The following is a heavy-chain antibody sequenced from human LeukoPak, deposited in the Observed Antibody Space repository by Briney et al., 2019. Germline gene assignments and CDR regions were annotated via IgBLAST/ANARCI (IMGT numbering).Heavy chain of an antibody. CDR1: GFTFDDYA. D-gene: IGHD1-26*01. Sequence: PGRSLRLSCAASGFTFDDYAMHWVRQAPGKGLEWVSGISWNSGSIGYADSVKGRFTISRDNAKNSLYLQMNSLRAEDTALYYCAKDTGVGPTYAFDIWGQGTMVTVSS. CDR3: AKDTGVGPTYAFDI. CDR2: ISWNSGSI. J-gene: IGHJ3*02. V-gene: IGHV3-9*01.